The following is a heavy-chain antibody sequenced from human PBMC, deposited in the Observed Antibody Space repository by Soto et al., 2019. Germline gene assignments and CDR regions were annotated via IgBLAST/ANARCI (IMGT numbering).Heavy chain of an antibody. CDR2: IIPIFGTA. CDR1: GGTFSSYA. J-gene: IGHJ5*02. Sequence: SVKVSCKASGGTFSSYAISWVRQAPGQGLEWMGGIIPIFGTANYAQKFQGRVTITADESTSTAYMELSSLRSEDTAVYYCAREASRPYDILTPNNWFDPWGQGTLVTVSS. CDR3: AREASRPYDILTPNNWFDP. D-gene: IGHD3-9*01. V-gene: IGHV1-69*13.